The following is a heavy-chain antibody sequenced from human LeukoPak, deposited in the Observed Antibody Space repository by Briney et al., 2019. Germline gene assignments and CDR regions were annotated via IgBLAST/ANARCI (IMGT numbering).Heavy chain of an antibody. V-gene: IGHV4-59*01. Sequence: SETLSLTCTVSGGSISGDYWSWIRQPPGKGLEWIGYIYYSGNTDYNPSLKSRVTISVDTSKNQFSLKLTSVTAADTAVYYCARGPFSYDSSGYRRWFDPWGQGTLVTVSS. J-gene: IGHJ5*02. CDR3: ARGPFSYDSSGYRRWFDP. CDR1: GGSISGDY. D-gene: IGHD3-22*01. CDR2: IYYSGNT.